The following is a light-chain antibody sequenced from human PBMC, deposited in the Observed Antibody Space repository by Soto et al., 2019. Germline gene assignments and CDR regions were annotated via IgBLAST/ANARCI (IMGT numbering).Light chain of an antibody. J-gene: IGKJ4*01. CDR3: EHYDHLPPLS. CDR2: DAS. Sequence: DIQMTQSPSSLSASVGDRVTITCQASQDIRNYLNWYQQKPGKAPNLLIYDASNLRAGVASRFSGSGSGTEYTLSISSPQPEEIATYYSEHYDHLPPLSCGRGTKVEIK. CDR1: QDIRNY. V-gene: IGKV1-33*01.